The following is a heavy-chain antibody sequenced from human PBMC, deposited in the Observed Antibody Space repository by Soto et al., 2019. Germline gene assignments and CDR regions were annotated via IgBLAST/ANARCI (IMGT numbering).Heavy chain of an antibody. J-gene: IGHJ4*02. V-gene: IGHV4-31*03. D-gene: IGHD2-15*01. CDR3: ASGNAWGDILAH. Sequence: SETLSLTCSVSGASINSGGYYWSWIRQLPGKGLEWIGYIYFSGNTYYNPSLESRVTISLDTSQNQFSLKLSSVIAADTAVYYCASGNAWGDILAHWGQGTLVTVSS. CDR1: GASINSGGYY. CDR2: IYFSGNT.